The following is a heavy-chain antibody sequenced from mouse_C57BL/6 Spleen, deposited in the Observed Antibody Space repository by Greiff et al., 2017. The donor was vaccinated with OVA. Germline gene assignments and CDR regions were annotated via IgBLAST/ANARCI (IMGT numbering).Heavy chain of an antibody. Sequence: EVQVVESGAELVKPGASVKLSCTASGFNIKDYYMHWVKQRTEQGLEWIGWIDPEDGDTKYAPKFQGKATITADTSSNTAYLQLSSLTSEDTAVYYGARDYGSSYWYFDVWGTGTTVTVSS. CDR1: GFNIKDYY. J-gene: IGHJ1*03. CDR2: IDPEDGDT. V-gene: IGHV14-2*01. D-gene: IGHD1-1*01. CDR3: ARDYGSSYWYFDV.